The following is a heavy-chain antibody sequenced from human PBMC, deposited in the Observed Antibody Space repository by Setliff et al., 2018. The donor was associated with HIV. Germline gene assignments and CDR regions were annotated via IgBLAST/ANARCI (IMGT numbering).Heavy chain of an antibody. CDR1: GGSVSGHY. D-gene: IGHD3-22*01. CDR3: ASRVYYYDSNNFLREEGFDP. J-gene: IGHJ5*02. V-gene: IGHV4-34*01. Sequence: PSETLSLTCAVYGGSVSGHYWGWFRQPPGKGLEWIGEITPTGDTNYIPSLKSRVTISIDTSKNQFSLNLTSVTAADTAVYYCASRVYYYDSNNFLREEGFDPWGQGTLVTVSS. CDR2: ITPTGDT.